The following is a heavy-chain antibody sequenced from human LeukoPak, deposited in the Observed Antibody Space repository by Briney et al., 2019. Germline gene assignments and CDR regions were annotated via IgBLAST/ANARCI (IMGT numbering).Heavy chain of an antibody. J-gene: IGHJ5*02. Sequence: PSETLSLTCAVYGGSFSGYYWSWIRQPPGKGLEWIGEINHSGSTNYNPSLKSRVTISVDTSKNQFSLRLSSVTAADTAVYYCAGSAYGLAGWFDPWGQGTLVTVSS. CDR1: GGSFSGYY. CDR2: INHSGST. CDR3: AGSAYGLAGWFDP. V-gene: IGHV4-34*01. D-gene: IGHD1-26*01.